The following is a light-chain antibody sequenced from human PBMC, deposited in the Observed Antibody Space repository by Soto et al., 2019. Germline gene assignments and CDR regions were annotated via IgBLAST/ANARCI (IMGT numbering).Light chain of an antibody. V-gene: IGKV3-15*01. CDR2: DAS. CDR1: QSISSN. CDR3: QQYNNWPPSIT. Sequence: EIVMTQSPATLSVSPGERATLSCRASQSISSNLAWFQQKPGQPPRLLIXDASTMATGFPARFSGSGSGTEFTLTISSLQSEDFAVYYCQQYNNWPPSITFGQGTRLEIK. J-gene: IGKJ5*01.